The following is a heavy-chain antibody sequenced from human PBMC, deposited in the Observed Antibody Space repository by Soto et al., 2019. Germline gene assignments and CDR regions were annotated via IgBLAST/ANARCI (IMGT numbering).Heavy chain of an antibody. J-gene: IGHJ4*02. CDR1: GFTFSSYA. CDR3: AKDLKLWQQLPYYFDY. CDR2: ISGSGGST. Sequence: GGSLRLSCAASGFTFSSYAMSWVRQAPGKGLEWVSGISGSGGSTYYADSVKGRLTISRDNSKNTLYLQMNSLRAEDTAVYYCAKDLKLWQQLPYYFDYWGQGTLVTVSS. V-gene: IGHV3-23*01. D-gene: IGHD6-13*01.